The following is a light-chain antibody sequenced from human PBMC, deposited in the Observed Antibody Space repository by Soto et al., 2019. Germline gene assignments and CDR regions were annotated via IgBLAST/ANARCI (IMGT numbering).Light chain of an antibody. CDR2: EVS. J-gene: IGLJ1*01. CDR1: SSDVGGYHY. V-gene: IGLV2-8*01. CDR3: SSYAGSDNFV. Sequence: QSALTQPPSASGSPGQSVTIAYTGTSSDVGGYHYVSWYQQHPGKAPKLIIYEVSERPSGVPDRFSGSKSDNTASLTVSGLQAEDEADYYCSSYAGSDNFVFGTGTKVTVL.